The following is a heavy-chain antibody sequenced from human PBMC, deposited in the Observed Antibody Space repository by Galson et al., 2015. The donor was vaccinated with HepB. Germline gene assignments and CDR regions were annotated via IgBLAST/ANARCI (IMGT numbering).Heavy chain of an antibody. Sequence: SLRLSCAASGFDFNDYFLNWIRQAPGKGLGWVSSISATGSYKYYADSVKGRFTISRDNAKNSLYLHMDSLRVEDTAISYCARDGDENSFDNWGQGTLVTVSS. CDR1: GFDFNDYF. CDR3: ARDGDENSFDN. D-gene: IGHD4-17*01. J-gene: IGHJ3*02. CDR2: ISATGSYK. V-gene: IGHV3-11*06.